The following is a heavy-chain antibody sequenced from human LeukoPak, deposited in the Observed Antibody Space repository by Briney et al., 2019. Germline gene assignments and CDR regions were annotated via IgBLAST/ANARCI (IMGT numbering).Heavy chain of an antibody. CDR2: ISGSGGST. J-gene: IGHJ3*02. CDR3: ASPAEQLDPMWSAFDI. D-gene: IGHD6-6*01. Sequence: GSLRLSCAASGFTFSSYAMSWVRQAPGKGLEWVSAISGSGGSTYYADSVKGRFTISRDNSKNTLYLQKNSLRAEDTAVYYCASPAEQLDPMWSAFDIWGQGTMVTVSS. V-gene: IGHV3-23*01. CDR1: GFTFSSYA.